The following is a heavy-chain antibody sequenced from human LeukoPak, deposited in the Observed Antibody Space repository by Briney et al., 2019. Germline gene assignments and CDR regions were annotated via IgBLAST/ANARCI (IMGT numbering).Heavy chain of an antibody. CDR1: GFIFSSYD. J-gene: IGHJ4*02. D-gene: IGHD3-16*02. CDR3: ARGIGVWGSYRSGFDH. CDR2: ISYDGSNR. V-gene: IGHV3-30-3*01. Sequence: PGGSLRLSCAASGFIFSSYDMHWVRQAPGKGLEWVAVISYDGSNRYYADSVKGRFTISRDNSKNTLYPQMNSLRAEDTAVYYCARGIGVWGSYRSGFDHWGQGTLVTVSS.